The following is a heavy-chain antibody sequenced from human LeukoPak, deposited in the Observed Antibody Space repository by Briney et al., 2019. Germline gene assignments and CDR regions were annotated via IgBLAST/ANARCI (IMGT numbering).Heavy chain of an antibody. CDR3: ANQKLSGTYLPDQ. CDR2: ISSSSSYI. V-gene: IGHV3-21*01. CDR1: GFTFSSYW. D-gene: IGHD3-10*01. J-gene: IGHJ4*02. Sequence: GGSLRLSCATSGFTFSSYWMHWVRQAPGKGLEWVSSISSSSSYIYYADSVKGRFTISRDNAKNSLYLQMNSLRAEDTAVYYCANQKLSGTYLPDQWGQGILVTVSS.